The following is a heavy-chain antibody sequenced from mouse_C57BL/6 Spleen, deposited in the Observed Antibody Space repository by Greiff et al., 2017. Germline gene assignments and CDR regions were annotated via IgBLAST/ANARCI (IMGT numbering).Heavy chain of an antibody. CDR3: ARQAYGYDGYFDV. Sequence: EVKVVESGGDLVKPGGSLKLSCAASGFTFSSYGMSWVRQTPDKRLEWVATISSGGSYTYYPDSVKGRFTISRDNAKNTLYLQMSSLKSEDTAMYYCARQAYGYDGYFDVWGTGTTVTVSS. D-gene: IGHD2-2*01. CDR2: ISSGGSYT. CDR1: GFTFSSYG. V-gene: IGHV5-6*01. J-gene: IGHJ1*03.